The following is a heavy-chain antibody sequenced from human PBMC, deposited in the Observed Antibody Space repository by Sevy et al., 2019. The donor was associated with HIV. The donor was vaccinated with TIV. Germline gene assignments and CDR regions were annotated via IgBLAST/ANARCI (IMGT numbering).Heavy chain of an antibody. Sequence: GGSLRLSCAAFGFTFSDHRMHWVRQAPGKGLEWVAVISYDGRNNKYNVDSGKGRFTISRDNSKNPVYLKMNSLRPEDTAIYYCARDRGEILSSAFDYWGQGTLVTVSS. V-gene: IGHV3-30*03. CDR3: ARDRGEILSSAFDY. J-gene: IGHJ4*02. CDR1: GFTFSDHR. D-gene: IGHD3-16*01. CDR2: ISYDGRNNK.